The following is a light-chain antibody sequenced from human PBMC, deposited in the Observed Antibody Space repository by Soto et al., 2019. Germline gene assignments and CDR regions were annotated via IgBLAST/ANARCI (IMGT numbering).Light chain of an antibody. J-gene: IGLJ3*02. V-gene: IGLV2-14*03. CDR1: SSDIGAYNY. CDR2: DVS. Sequence: QSALTQPASVSGSPGQSITISCTGTSSDIGAYNYVSWFQHHPGKAPKLIIYDVSNWPSGVSNRFSGSKSGSTASLTISGLQAEDEADYYCNSYTTSSTWVFGGGTKVTVL. CDR3: NSYTTSSTWV.